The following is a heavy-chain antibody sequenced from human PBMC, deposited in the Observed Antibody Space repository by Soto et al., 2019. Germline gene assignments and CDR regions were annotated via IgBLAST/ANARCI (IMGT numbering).Heavy chain of an antibody. CDR2: ISAYNGNT. CDR3: GGAEIGWYGKVYFQH. Sequence: QVQLVQSGAEVKKPGASVKVSCKASGYTFTSYGISWVRQAPGQGLEWMGWISAYNGNTNYAQKLQGRVTMTTDTSRSTGYMELRSLKSGDRAGYYCGGAEIGWYGKVYFQHWGQGTLVTVSS. J-gene: IGHJ1*01. D-gene: IGHD6-19*01. CDR1: GYTFTSYG. V-gene: IGHV1-18*01.